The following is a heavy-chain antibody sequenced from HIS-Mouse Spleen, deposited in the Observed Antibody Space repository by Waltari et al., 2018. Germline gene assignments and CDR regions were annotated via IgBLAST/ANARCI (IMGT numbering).Heavy chain of an antibody. CDR1: GGSISSYY. J-gene: IGHJ2*01. CDR3: ARASRDLLLPRYFDL. CDR2: YYSGSN. V-gene: IGHV4-59*01. Sequence: QVQLQESGPGLVKPSETLSLTCTVSGGSISSYYWSWIRQPPGTGLGWIGYYSGSNNYNPSLKRRVTISGDTSKNQFSLKLSSVTAADTAVYYCARASRDLLLPRYFDLWGRGTLVTVSS.